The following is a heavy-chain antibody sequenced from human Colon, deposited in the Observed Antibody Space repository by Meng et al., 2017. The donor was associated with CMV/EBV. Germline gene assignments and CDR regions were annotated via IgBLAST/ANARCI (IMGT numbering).Heavy chain of an antibody. Sequence: ETLSLTCTVSGDSISSGNNYWAWIRQTPGKGLEWVSVMYSGGTTYYADSVKGRFTISRDQSKNTLLLQMNRLRAEDTAVYYCARGTPVKYFDYWGQGTLVTVSS. CDR1: GDSISSGNNY. D-gene: IGHD4-17*01. J-gene: IGHJ4*02. V-gene: IGHV3-53*01. CDR3: ARGTPVKYFDY. CDR2: MYSGGTT.